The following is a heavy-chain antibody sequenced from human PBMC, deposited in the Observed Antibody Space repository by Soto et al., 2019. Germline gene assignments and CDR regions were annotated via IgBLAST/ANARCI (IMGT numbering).Heavy chain of an antibody. CDR3: ARQIRHYDSWSNEYYYYGLDV. CDR2: INPNSGGT. Sequence: ASVKVSCKASGYTFTGYYMHWVRQAPGQGLEWMGWINPNSGGTNYAQKFQGRVTMTRDTSISTAYMELSRLRSDDTAMYYCARQIRHYDSWSNEYYYYGLDVWGQGTTVTVSS. D-gene: IGHD3-3*01. J-gene: IGHJ6*02. CDR1: GYTFTGYY. V-gene: IGHV1-2*02.